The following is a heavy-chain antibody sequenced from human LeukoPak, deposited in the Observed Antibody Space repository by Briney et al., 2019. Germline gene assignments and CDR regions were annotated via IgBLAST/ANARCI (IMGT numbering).Heavy chain of an antibody. D-gene: IGHD3-22*01. J-gene: IGHJ4*02. CDR2: IYYSGST. CDR3: ARSDSSGYFGVDY. CDR1: GGSISSSSYY. Sequence: SETLSLTCTVSGGSISSSSYYWGWIRQPPGQGLEWIGSIYYSGSTYYNPSLKSRVTISVDTSKNQFSLKLSSVTAADTAVYYCARSDSSGYFGVDYWGQGTLVTVSS. V-gene: IGHV4-39*07.